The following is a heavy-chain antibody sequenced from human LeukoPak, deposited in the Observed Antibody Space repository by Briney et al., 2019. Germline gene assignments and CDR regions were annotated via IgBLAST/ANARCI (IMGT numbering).Heavy chain of an antibody. J-gene: IGHJ5*02. Sequence: APVKVSCNASGYTFTSYGISWVRQAPGQGLEWMGWINTNTGNPMYAQGFTGRFVFSLNTSVSTAYLQISSLKAEDTAVYYCARKLSDSTSAWGQGTLVTVSS. V-gene: IGHV7-4-1*02. CDR2: INTNTGNP. CDR1: GYTFTSYG. D-gene: IGHD6-6*01. CDR3: ARKLSDSTSA.